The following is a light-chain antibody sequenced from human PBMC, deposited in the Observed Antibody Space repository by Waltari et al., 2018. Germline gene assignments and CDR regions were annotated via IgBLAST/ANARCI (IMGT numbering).Light chain of an antibody. V-gene: IGKV1-6*01. CDR2: AAS. J-gene: IGKJ4*01. CDR1: QGVRNE. Sequence: AIQLTQSPSSLSASLGDRVTITCRASQGVRNELGWYQQKPGKAPKLLIYAASSLQSGVPSRFSGSGSGTDFTLTISSLQPEDFATYYCLQDYNYPLTFGGGTKVEIK. CDR3: LQDYNYPLT.